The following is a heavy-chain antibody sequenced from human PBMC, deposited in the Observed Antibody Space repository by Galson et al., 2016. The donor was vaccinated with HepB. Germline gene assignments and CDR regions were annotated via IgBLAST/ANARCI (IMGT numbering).Heavy chain of an antibody. D-gene: IGHD2-15*01. CDR1: GFIFSTYS. CDR3: ARDIGWYGDYMDV. CDR2: ISSSGSTM. J-gene: IGHJ6*03. Sequence: SLRLSCAASGFIFSTYSLNWVRQAPGKGLEWVSYISSSGSTMYYAESVKGRFTISRDNAKNSLYLQMNSLRDEDTAVYYCARDIGWYGDYMDVWGKGTTVTVSS. V-gene: IGHV3-48*02.